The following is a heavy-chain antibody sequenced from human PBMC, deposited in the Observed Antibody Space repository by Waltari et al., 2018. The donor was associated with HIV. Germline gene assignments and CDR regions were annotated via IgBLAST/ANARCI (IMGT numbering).Heavy chain of an antibody. CDR3: AKLGMKNWFDP. Sequence: QVQLVLSGPELKKPGASVMISCRASGYKFTSYAMNWGRQAPGQGTEWMGWINTNTGNPTYAQGFTGRFVFSLETSVSTAYLQINSLKAEDTAVYYCAKLGMKNWFDPWGQGTLVTVSS. CDR1: GYKFTSYA. V-gene: IGHV7-4-1*02. J-gene: IGHJ5*02. CDR2: INTNTGNP. D-gene: IGHD3-3*02.